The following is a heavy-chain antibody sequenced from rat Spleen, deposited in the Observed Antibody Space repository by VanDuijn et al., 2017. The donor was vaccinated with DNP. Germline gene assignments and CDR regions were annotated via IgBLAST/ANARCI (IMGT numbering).Heavy chain of an antibody. Sequence: EVQLQESGPGLVKPSQSLSLTCSVTGHSITSNYWGWIRKFPGNKMEWIGHISYSGTTNYNPSLKSRISITRDTSKNQFFLQLNSVTTEDTATYYCARYLVGAYYFDYWGQGVMVTVSS. CDR3: ARYLVGAYYFDY. V-gene: IGHV3-1*01. CDR1: GHSITSNY. CDR2: ISYSGTT. J-gene: IGHJ2*01. D-gene: IGHD4-3*01.